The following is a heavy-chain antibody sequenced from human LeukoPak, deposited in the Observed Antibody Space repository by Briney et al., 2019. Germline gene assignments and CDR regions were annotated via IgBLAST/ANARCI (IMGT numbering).Heavy chain of an antibody. Sequence: GGSLRLSCAASGFTFSSYAMSWVRQAPGKGLEWVSAISGSGGSTYYADSVKGRFTISRDNSKNTLYLQMNSLRAEDTAVYYCAKDPRRNGGRNHFDYWGQGTLVTVSS. D-gene: IGHD3-10*01. CDR3: AKDPRRNGGRNHFDY. CDR1: GFTFSSYA. J-gene: IGHJ4*02. CDR2: ISGSGGST. V-gene: IGHV3-23*01.